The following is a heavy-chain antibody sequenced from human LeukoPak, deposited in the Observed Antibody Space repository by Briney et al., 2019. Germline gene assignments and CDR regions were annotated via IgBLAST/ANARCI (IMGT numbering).Heavy chain of an antibody. D-gene: IGHD6-19*01. CDR2: IIPIFGTA. CDR3: ARSASAGAVAGTLN. Sequence: ASVKVSFTASGGTFSSYAISWVRQAPGQGLEWMGGIIPIFGTANYAQKFQGRVTITADESTSTAYMELSSLRSEDTAVYYCARSASAGAVAGTLNWGQGTLVTVSS. CDR1: GGTFSSYA. V-gene: IGHV1-69*01. J-gene: IGHJ4*02.